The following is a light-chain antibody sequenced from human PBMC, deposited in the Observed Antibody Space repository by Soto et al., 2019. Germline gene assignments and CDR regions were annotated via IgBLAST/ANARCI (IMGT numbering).Light chain of an antibody. Sequence: DIQMTQSPSTLSASVGGRVTITCRASHSISSWLAWYQQKPGKAPNLLIYKASTLESGVPSRFSGSGSGTEFTLTISSVQPDDFATYYCQQYKSYPLTFGGGTKVDI. V-gene: IGKV1-5*03. CDR3: QQYKSYPLT. J-gene: IGKJ4*01. CDR2: KAS. CDR1: HSISSW.